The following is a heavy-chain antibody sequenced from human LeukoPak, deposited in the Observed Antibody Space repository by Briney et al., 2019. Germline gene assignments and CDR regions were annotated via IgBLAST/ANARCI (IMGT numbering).Heavy chain of an antibody. Sequence: SETLSLTCAVYGGSFSGYYWSWIRQPPGKGLEWIGEINHSGSTNYNPSLKSRGTISVDPSKTQFSLKLSSVTAPDTAVYYCARGSNPSYYYGMDVWGQGTTVTVSS. CDR3: ARGSNPSYYYGMDV. CDR1: GGSFSGYY. J-gene: IGHJ6*02. CDR2: INHSGST. V-gene: IGHV4-34*01. D-gene: IGHD1-14*01.